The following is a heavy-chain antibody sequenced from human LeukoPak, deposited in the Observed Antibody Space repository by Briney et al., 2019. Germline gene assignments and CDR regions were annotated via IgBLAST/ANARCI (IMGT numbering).Heavy chain of an antibody. V-gene: IGHV3-30-3*01. CDR2: ISYDGSNK. D-gene: IGHD6-13*01. Sequence: AGGSLRLSCAASGFTFSSYAMHWVRQAPGKGLEWVAVISYDGSNKYYADSVKGRFTISRDNSKNTLYLQMNSLRAEDTAVYYCAKGAQRQQLVEDPPGMDVWGKGTTVTVSS. J-gene: IGHJ6*04. CDR3: AKGAQRQQLVEDPPGMDV. CDR1: GFTFSSYA.